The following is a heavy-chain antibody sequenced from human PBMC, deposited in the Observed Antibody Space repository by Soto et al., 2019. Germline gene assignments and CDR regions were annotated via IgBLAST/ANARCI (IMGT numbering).Heavy chain of an antibody. J-gene: IGHJ4*02. CDR1: GFTFSVYG. D-gene: IGHD3-3*01. Sequence: GGSLRLSCAASGFTFSVYGMHWVRQAPGKGLEWVAVISHEGSSKHYADSVQGRFTISRDNARNTVSLLMNSLRAEDTAIYYCAKTITTSGGSSRGRGALLDSWGQGTLVTVSS. V-gene: IGHV3-30*18. CDR3: AKTITTSGGSSRGRGALLDS. CDR2: ISHEGSSK.